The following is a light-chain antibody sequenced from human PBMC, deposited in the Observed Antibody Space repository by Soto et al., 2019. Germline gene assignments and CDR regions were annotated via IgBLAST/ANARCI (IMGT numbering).Light chain of an antibody. Sequence: DIQMTQSPSSLSASVGDSVTITCRASQTIYNYLNWYQQKPGKAPKVLIYAASSLQSGVPSRFSGRRSGTDFTLTISSLQPEDFATCYCQQSFTTPYAFGQGTRLDI. CDR1: QTIYNY. J-gene: IGKJ2*01. V-gene: IGKV1-39*01. CDR3: QQSFTTPYA. CDR2: AAS.